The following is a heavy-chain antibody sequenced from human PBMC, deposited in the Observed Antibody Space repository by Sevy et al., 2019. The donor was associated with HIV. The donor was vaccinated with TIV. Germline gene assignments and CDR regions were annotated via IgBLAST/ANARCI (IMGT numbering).Heavy chain of an antibody. Sequence: GGSLRLSCTASGFTFGDYAMSWFRQAPGKGLEWVGFIRSKADGGTTEYAASVKGRFTISRDDSKSIAYLQMNSLKTEDTVVYYCTRSLVDIVATMNHWGQGTLVTVSS. J-gene: IGHJ5*02. D-gene: IGHD5-12*01. V-gene: IGHV3-49*03. CDR1: GFTFGDYA. CDR3: TRSLVDIVATMNH. CDR2: IRSKADGGTT.